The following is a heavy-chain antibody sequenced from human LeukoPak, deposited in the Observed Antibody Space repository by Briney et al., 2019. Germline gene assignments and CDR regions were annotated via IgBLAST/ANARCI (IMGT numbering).Heavy chain of an antibody. CDR3: ASNSGSYRQIDY. CDR1: GGSISSGDYY. D-gene: IGHD1-26*01. Sequence: PSQTLSLTCTVSGGSISSGDYYWSWIRQPPGKGLEWIVYIYYSGSTYYNPSLKSRVTISVDTSKNQFSLKLSSVTAADTAVYYCASNSGSYRQIDYWGQGTLVTVSS. J-gene: IGHJ4*02. CDR2: IYYSGST. V-gene: IGHV4-30-4*08.